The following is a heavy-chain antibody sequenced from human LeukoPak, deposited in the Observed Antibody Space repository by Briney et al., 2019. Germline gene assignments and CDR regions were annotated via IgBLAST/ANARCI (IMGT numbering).Heavy chain of an antibody. CDR3: ARGFSYGSSLHY. Sequence: PGGSLRLSCAASGFTFSAYVMHWVRQAPGKGLDWVALVSYDGSTTYYSDSVKGRFTVSRDNSKNTVYLEMNSLRPEDTALYYCARGFSYGSSLHYWGLGTLVTVSS. D-gene: IGHD5-18*01. CDR2: VSYDGSTT. J-gene: IGHJ4*02. V-gene: IGHV3-30-3*01. CDR1: GFTFSAYV.